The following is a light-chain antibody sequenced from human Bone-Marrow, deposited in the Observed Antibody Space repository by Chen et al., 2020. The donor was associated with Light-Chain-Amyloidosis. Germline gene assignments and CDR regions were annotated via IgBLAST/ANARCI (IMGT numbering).Light chain of an antibody. CDR3: QQYGTSPLT. Sequence: LVFTPSPGTLSLSPGEGANLPCRASQTISSNYLTWYQQKFGQAPRLLIYGSSSRATGIPDRFTGSGSGTDFTLTINRLEPEDFAMYYCQQYGTSPLTFGGGTKVEIK. CDR2: GSS. J-gene: IGKJ4*01. V-gene: IGKV3-20*01. CDR1: QTISSNY.